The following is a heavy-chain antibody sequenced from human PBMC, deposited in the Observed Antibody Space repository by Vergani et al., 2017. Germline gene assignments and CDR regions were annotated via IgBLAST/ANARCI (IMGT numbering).Heavy chain of an antibody. V-gene: IGHV1-69*01. D-gene: IGHD6-13*01. CDR2: IIPIFGTA. Sequence: QVQLVQSGAEVKKPGSSVKVSCKASGGTFSSYAISWVRQAPGQGLEWMGGIIPIFGTANYAQKFQGRVTITADESTSTAYMELSSLRSEDTAVYYCAAGSSSWYRDYYGYYMDVWGKGTTVTVSS. CDR1: GGTFSSYA. CDR3: AAGSSSWYRDYYGYYMDV. J-gene: IGHJ6*03.